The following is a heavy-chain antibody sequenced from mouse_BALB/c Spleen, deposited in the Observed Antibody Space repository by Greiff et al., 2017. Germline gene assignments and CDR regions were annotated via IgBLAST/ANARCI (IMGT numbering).Heavy chain of an antibody. CDR2: INPYNGDT. D-gene: IGHD2-4*01. CDR3: ARSTMITTSAMDY. CDR1: GYSFTGYF. V-gene: IGHV1-20*02. J-gene: IGHJ4*01. Sequence: EVQLVESGPELVKPGASVKISCKASGYSFTGYFMNWVMQSHGKSLEWIGRINPYNGDTFYNQKFKGKATLTVDKSSSTAHMELRSLASEDSAVYYCARSTMITTSAMDYWGQGTSVTVSS.